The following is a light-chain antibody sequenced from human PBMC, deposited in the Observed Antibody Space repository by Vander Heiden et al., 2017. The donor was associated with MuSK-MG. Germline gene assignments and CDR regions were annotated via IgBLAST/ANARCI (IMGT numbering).Light chain of an antibody. CDR1: QSVSSY. V-gene: IGKV3-11*01. CDR3: QQHNDWAPWT. J-gene: IGKJ1*01. CDR2: DAS. Sequence: EIVLTQSPATLSLSPGERATLSCRASQSVSSYLACYQQKPGRAPRLLIYDASNRGAGITARFSGSGYGTDFTLTISSREQEDFAVYYCQQHNDWAPWTFGQGTKVEIK.